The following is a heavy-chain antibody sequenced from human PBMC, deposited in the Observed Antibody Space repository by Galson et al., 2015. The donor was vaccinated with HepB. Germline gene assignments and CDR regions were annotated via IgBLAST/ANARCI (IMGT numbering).Heavy chain of an antibody. CDR1: GYTLTELS. Sequence: SVKVSCKVSGYTLTELSMHWVRQAPGKGLEWMGGFDPEDGETIYAQKFQGRVTMTEDTSTDTAYMELSSLRSEDTAVYYCATLGDIVVVPAASLGQPVHFDYWGQGTLVTVSS. V-gene: IGHV1-24*01. CDR3: ATLGDIVVVPAASLGQPVHFDY. D-gene: IGHD2-2*01. J-gene: IGHJ4*02. CDR2: FDPEDGET.